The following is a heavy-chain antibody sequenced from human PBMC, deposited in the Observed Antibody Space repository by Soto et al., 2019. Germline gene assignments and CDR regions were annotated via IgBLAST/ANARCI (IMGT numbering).Heavy chain of an antibody. CDR1: GFTFSSYA. Sequence: QVQLVESGGGVVQPGRSLRLSCAASGFTFSSYAMHWVRQAPGKGLEWVAVISYDGSNTYYADSVKGRFTISRDNSKNTLYLHMNSLRAEDTAVYYCARDLGAYSSSGRYYSGMDVWGQGTTVTVSS. CDR3: ARDLGAYSSSGRYYSGMDV. J-gene: IGHJ6*02. CDR2: ISYDGSNT. V-gene: IGHV3-30-3*01. D-gene: IGHD6-13*01.